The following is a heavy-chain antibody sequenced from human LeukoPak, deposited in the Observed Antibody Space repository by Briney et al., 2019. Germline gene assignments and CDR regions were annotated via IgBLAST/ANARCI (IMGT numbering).Heavy chain of an antibody. Sequence: GGSLRLSCAASGFTFSSYSMNWVRQAPGKGLEWVSYISSSSSTIYYADSVKGRFTISRDNAKNSLYLQMNSLRAEDTAVYYCARKLIRGLKNAFDIWGQGTMVTVSS. CDR3: ARKLIRGLKNAFDI. CDR1: GFTFSSYS. V-gene: IGHV3-48*01. J-gene: IGHJ3*02. CDR2: ISSSSSTI. D-gene: IGHD3-10*01.